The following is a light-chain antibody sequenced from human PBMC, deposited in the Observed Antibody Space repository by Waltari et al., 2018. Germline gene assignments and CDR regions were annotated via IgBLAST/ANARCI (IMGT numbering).Light chain of an antibody. V-gene: IGLV4-69*01. CDR3: QTGGFGIWV. J-gene: IGLJ3*02. CDR1: SGHSSHA. Sequence: QLMLTQSPSASASLGASVRLTCTLSSGHSSHAVPWHQQQPEKGPRYLMKVNSDGSHIKGDGIPDRFSGSSSGAERYLTISSLQSEDEADYYCQTGGFGIWVFGGGTKLTVL. CDR2: VNSDGSH.